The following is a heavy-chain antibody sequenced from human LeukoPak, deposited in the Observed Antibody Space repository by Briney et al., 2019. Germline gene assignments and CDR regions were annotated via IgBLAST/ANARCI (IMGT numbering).Heavy chain of an antibody. CDR3: ARVQPGYYYMDV. CDR1: GGTFSSYA. D-gene: IGHD3-10*01. J-gene: IGHJ6*03. Sequence: ASVKVSCKASGGTFSSYAISWVRQAPGQGLEWMGGIIPIFGTANYAQKFQGRVTITADESTSTAYMELSSLRSEDTAVYYCARVQPGYYYMDVWGKGTTVTVSS. V-gene: IGHV1-69*13. CDR2: IIPIFGTA.